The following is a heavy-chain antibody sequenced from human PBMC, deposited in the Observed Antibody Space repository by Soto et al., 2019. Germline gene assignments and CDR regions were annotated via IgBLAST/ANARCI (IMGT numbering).Heavy chain of an antibody. Sequence: PGGSLRLSCAASGFMFSAYWMSWVRQAPGKGLEWVANIHGDGGKIYYVDSVKGRFTISRDNAKRSLYLQMNSLRAEDTAVYYWSRDFYGGYTYGPLDYWGQGALVTVSS. CDR1: GFMFSAYW. D-gene: IGHD5-18*01. CDR3: SRDFYGGYTYGPLDY. J-gene: IGHJ4*02. V-gene: IGHV3-7*01. CDR2: IHGDGGKI.